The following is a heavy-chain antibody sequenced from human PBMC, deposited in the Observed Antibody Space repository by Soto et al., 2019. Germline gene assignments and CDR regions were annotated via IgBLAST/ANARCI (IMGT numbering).Heavy chain of an antibody. J-gene: IGHJ4*02. V-gene: IGHV4-31*03. Sequence: SEPLSLTCTVSDFSITSGGHYWAWIRQHPGKGLEWIGYMFHSGSTHYNPSLKSRISISVDTSKNQFSLKLSSVTAADTAVYYCARVTDPVVTASTPFDHWGQGALVTVSS. CDR2: MFHSGST. CDR1: DFSITSGGHY. D-gene: IGHD2-21*02. CDR3: ARVTDPVVTASTPFDH.